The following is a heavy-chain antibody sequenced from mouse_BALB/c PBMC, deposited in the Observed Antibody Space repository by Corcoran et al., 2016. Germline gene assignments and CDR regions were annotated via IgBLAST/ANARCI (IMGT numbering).Heavy chain of an antibody. D-gene: IGHD2-12*01. J-gene: IGHJ1*01. CDR3: ALPGPHWYFDV. CDR1: GFNIKDTY. V-gene: IGHV14-3*02. CDR2: IDPANGNT. Sequence: EVPLQQSGAELVKPGASVKLSCTASGFNIKDTYMHWVKQRPEQGLEWIGRIDPANGNTKYDPKFQGKATITADTSSNTAYLQLSSLTSEDTAVYYCALPGPHWYFDVWGAGTTVTVSS.